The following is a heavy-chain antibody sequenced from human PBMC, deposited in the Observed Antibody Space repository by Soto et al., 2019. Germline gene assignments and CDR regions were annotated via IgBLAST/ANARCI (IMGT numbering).Heavy chain of an antibody. Sequence: VQLVESGGGSVQRGGSLRLSCAASGFTFSSYSMNWVRQAPGKGLEWVSCISSSSSTINYADSVKGRFTISRDNGKNSLFLQMNSLRDEDTAVYFCARAGIENVNIDYWGQGTLVTVSS. CDR3: ARAGIENVNIDY. V-gene: IGHV3-48*02. J-gene: IGHJ4*02. CDR1: GFTFSSYS. D-gene: IGHD1-1*01. CDR2: ISSSSSTI.